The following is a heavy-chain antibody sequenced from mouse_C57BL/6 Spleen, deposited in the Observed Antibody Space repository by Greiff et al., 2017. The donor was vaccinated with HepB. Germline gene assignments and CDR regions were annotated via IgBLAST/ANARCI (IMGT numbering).Heavy chain of an antibody. CDR3: ARHASITTVVGAMDY. Sequence: VKLMESGPGLVAPSQSLSITCTVSGFSLTSYGVHWVRQPPGKGLEWLVVIWSDGSTTYNSALKSRLSISKDNSKSQVFLKMNSLQTDDTAMYYCARHASITTVVGAMDYWGQGTSVTVSS. CDR2: IWSDGST. D-gene: IGHD1-1*01. J-gene: IGHJ4*01. V-gene: IGHV2-6-1*01. CDR1: GFSLTSYG.